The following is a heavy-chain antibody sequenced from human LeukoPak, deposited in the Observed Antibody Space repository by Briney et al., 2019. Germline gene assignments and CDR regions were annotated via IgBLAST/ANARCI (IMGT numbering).Heavy chain of an antibody. CDR2: ISSSSSYI. J-gene: IGHJ6*02. V-gene: IGHV3-21*01. CDR3: ARDRCSSTSCYEFYYGMDL. D-gene: IGHD2-2*01. Sequence: GGSLRLSCAASGFTFSSYSMNWVRQAPGKGLEWVASISSSSSYIYYADSVKGRFTISRDNAKNSLYLQMNGLRAEDTAVYYCARDRCSSTSCYEFYYGMDLWGQGTTVTVSS. CDR1: GFTFSSYS.